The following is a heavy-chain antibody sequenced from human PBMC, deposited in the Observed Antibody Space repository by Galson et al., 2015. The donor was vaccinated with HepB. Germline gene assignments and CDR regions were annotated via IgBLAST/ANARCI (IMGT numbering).Heavy chain of an antibody. CDR2: IIPIFGTA. D-gene: IGHD3-22*01. CDR1: GGTFSSYA. Sequence: SVKVSCKASGGTFSSYAISWVRQAPGQGLEWMGGIIPIFGTANYAQKFQGRVTITADESTSTAYMELSSLRSEDTAVYYCARGGELLDDSSGYYWVTRDYYYGMDVWGQGTTVTVSS. V-gene: IGHV1-69*13. J-gene: IGHJ6*02. CDR3: ARGGELLDDSSGYYWVTRDYYYGMDV.